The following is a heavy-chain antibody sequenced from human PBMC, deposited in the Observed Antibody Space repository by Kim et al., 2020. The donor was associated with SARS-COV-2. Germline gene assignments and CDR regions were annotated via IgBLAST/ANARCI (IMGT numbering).Heavy chain of an antibody. Sequence: ETLSLTCTVSGGSISSSSYYWGWIRQPPGKGLEWIGSIYYSGSTYYNPSLKSRVTISVDTSKNQFSLKLSSVTAADTAVYYCARQSSGSLNFYYYGMDVWGQGTTVTVSS. D-gene: IGHD1-26*01. CDR3: ARQSSGSLNFYYYGMDV. V-gene: IGHV4-39*01. CDR2: IYYSGST. J-gene: IGHJ6*02. CDR1: GGSISSSSYY.